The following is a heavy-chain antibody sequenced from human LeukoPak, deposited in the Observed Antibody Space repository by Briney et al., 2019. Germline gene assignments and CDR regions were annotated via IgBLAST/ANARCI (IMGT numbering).Heavy chain of an antibody. Sequence: PSETLSLTCTVSGGSISSYYWSWIRQPPGKGLEWIGYIYYSGSTNYNPSLKNRVTISVDTSNNQFSLKLSSVTAADTAVYYCARGKGSGWTFDYWGQGTLVTVSS. CDR3: ARGKGSGWTFDY. D-gene: IGHD6-19*01. V-gene: IGHV4-59*12. CDR1: GGSISSYY. J-gene: IGHJ4*02. CDR2: IYYSGST.